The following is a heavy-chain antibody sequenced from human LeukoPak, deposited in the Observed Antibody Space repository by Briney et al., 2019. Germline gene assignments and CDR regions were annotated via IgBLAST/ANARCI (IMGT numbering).Heavy chain of an antibody. J-gene: IGHJ4*02. CDR3: ARGTVAGTLIFDY. CDR1: GYTFTGYY. D-gene: IGHD6-19*01. V-gene: IGHV1-2*06. Sequence: ASVKVSCKASGYTFTGYYMHWVRQAPGQGLEWMGRINPNSGGTNYAQKFQSRVTMTRDTSISTAYMELSRLRSDDTAVYYCARGTVAGTLIFDYWGQGTLVTVSS. CDR2: INPNSGGT.